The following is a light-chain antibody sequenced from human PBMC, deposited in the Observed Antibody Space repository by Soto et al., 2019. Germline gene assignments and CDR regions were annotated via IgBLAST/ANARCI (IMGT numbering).Light chain of an antibody. CDR3: QKSYSTPIS. CDR2: TAS. J-gene: IGKJ5*01. Sequence: DIRMTHAPSSLSASVLDTVTLTFLASQSISSHLNCYQQKPGKAPNLLMYTASNLQSGVPSRFSGGGSGTDFTLTISSLQPEDFATYYCQKSYSTPISCGKGTRREIK. CDR1: QSISSH. V-gene: IGKV1-39*01.